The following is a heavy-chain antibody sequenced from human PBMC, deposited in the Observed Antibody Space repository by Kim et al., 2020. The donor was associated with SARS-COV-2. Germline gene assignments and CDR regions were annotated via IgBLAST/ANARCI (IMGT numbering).Heavy chain of an antibody. V-gene: IGHV3-9*01. Sequence: IGEADSAKGRFTISRDNDKNSLYLQMNSLRAEDTALYYCAKAKLAYSFYYWGQGTLVTVSS. CDR2: I. J-gene: IGHJ4*02. CDR3: AKAKLAYSFYY. D-gene: IGHD1-7*01.